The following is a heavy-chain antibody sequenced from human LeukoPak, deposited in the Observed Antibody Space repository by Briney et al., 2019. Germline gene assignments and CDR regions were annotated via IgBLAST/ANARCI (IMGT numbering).Heavy chain of an antibody. CDR3: TTKSRKQQGFDY. V-gene: IGHV3-15*07. CDR1: GLTFSSYS. J-gene: IGHJ4*02. Sequence: GGSLRLSCAASGLTFSSYSMNWVRQAPGKGLEWVGRIKSKTDGGTTDYAAPVKDRFTISRDDSKNTLYLQMNSLKTEDTAVYYCTTKSRKQQGFDYWGQGTLVTVSS. D-gene: IGHD6-13*01. CDR2: IKSKTDGGTT.